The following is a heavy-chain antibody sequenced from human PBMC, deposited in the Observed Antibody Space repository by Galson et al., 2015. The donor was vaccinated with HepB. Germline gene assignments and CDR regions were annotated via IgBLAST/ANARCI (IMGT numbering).Heavy chain of an antibody. J-gene: IGHJ6*02. Sequence: SLRLSCAASGFTFSSYSMNWVRQAPGKGLEWVSYISSSSSTIYYADSVKGRFTISRDNAKNSLYLQMNSLRAEDTAVYYCARDEWHYDSSGYYYYYGMDVWGQGTTV. CDR2: ISSSSSTI. CDR1: GFTFSSYS. CDR3: ARDEWHYDSSGYYYYYGMDV. D-gene: IGHD3-22*01. V-gene: IGHV3-48*04.